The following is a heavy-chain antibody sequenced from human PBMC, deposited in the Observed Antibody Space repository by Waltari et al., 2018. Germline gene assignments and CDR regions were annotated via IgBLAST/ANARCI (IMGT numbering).Heavy chain of an antibody. CDR3: AREGAAAATWYYYYMDV. J-gene: IGHJ6*03. Sequence: QVQLQQWGAGLLKPSETLSLTCAVYGGSFSGYYWSWIRQPPGKGLEWIGEINHSESTNYNPSLKSRVTISVDTSKNQFSLKLSSVTAADTAVYYCAREGAAAATWYYYYMDVWGKGTTVTVSS. D-gene: IGHD6-13*01. V-gene: IGHV4-34*01. CDR1: GGSFSGYY. CDR2: INHSEST.